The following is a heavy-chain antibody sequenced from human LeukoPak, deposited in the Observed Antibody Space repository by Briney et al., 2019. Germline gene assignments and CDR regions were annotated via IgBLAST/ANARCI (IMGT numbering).Heavy chain of an antibody. Sequence: GGSLRLSCAASGFTFSGSAMHWVRQASGKGLEWVGRIRSKANSYATAYAASVKGRFTISRDDSKNTAYLQMNSLKTEDTAVYYCRYYDILTGKGPYYYYGMDVWGQGTTVTVSS. CDR2: IRSKANSYAT. CDR3: RYYDILTGKGPYYYYGMDV. V-gene: IGHV3-73*01. D-gene: IGHD3-9*01. J-gene: IGHJ6*02. CDR1: GFTFSGSA.